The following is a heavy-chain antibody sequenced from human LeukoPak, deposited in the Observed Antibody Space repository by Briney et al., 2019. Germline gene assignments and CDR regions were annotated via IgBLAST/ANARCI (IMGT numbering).Heavy chain of an antibody. CDR3: ARAEINDYSRY. CDR2: IYYSGST. V-gene: IGHV4-39*07. Sequence: SETLSLTCTVSGGSISSSSYYWGWIRQPPGKGLEWIGSIYYSGSTSYNPSLKSRVTISVDTSKNQFSLKLSAVTAADSALYFCARAEINDYSRYWGQGIPVIVSS. J-gene: IGHJ4*02. CDR1: GGSISSSSYY. D-gene: IGHD4-11*01.